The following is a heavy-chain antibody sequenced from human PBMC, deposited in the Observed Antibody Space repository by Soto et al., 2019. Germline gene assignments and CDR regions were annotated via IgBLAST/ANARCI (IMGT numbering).Heavy chain of an antibody. J-gene: IGHJ4*02. CDR2: ISSSSSYI. Sequence: EVQLVESGGGLVKPGGSLRLSCAASGFTFSSYSMNWVRQAPGKGLEWVSSISSSSSYIYYADSVKGRFTISRDNAKNSLYLQMNSLRAEDTAVYYCARDEGYYDSSGYRNYWGQGTLVIVSS. D-gene: IGHD3-22*01. CDR1: GFTFSSYS. CDR3: ARDEGYYDSSGYRNY. V-gene: IGHV3-21*01.